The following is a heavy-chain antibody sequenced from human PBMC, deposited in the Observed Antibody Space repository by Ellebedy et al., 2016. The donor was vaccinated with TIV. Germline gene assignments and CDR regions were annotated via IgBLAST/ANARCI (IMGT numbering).Heavy chain of an antibody. CDR2: IKTTSQGVTT. CDR3: LRSWFGSEK. D-gene: IGHD6-13*01. V-gene: IGHV3-15*01. Sequence: GESLKISCAASGFTFRDAWMNWVRQTPGKGLEWVGRIKTTSQGVTTDYAAPVKGRFAISRDDSKNTLFLEMNNLQTEDTSVYYCLRSWFGSEKWGQGTLVTGSS. J-gene: IGHJ4*02. CDR1: GFTFRDAW.